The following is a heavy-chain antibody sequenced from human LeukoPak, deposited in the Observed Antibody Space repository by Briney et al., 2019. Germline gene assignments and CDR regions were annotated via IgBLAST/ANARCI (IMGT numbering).Heavy chain of an antibody. CDR3: ARLVETPTIEDAFDL. CDR1: GFSFSVSA. CDR2: IRNKAHTYAT. Sequence: GGSLRLSCAASGFSFSVSAIHWVRQAPGKGLEWVGRIRNKAHTYATAYAVSVKGRVTISRDDSTNTASLQMNSLKTEDTAVYYCARLVETPTIEDAFDLWGQGTMVTVSS. V-gene: IGHV3-73*01. J-gene: IGHJ3*01. D-gene: IGHD5-24*01.